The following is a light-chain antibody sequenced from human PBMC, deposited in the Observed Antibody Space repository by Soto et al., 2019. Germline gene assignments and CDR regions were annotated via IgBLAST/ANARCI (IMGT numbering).Light chain of an antibody. Sequence: EIVLTQSPGTLSLSPGERGTLSCRASQSVSSNFLAWYQQKPGQAPRLLIFDASTRATGIPDRFTGSGSGTDFTLTISRLEPEDFAVYYCQQYGSSPRTFGQGTKVEIK. CDR1: QSVSSNF. CDR2: DAS. V-gene: IGKV3-20*01. J-gene: IGKJ1*01. CDR3: QQYGSSPRT.